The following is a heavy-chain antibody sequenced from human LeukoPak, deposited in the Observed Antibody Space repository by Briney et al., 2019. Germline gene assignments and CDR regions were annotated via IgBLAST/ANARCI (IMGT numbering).Heavy chain of an antibody. CDR1: GFTFSGYW. V-gene: IGHV3-7*01. CDR3: ARDRGFGQADI. J-gene: IGHJ6*04. Sequence: GGSLRLSCAASGFTFSGYWMSWLRQAPGKGLEWVANIKQDGGEKYYVDSVKGRFTISRDNAKNSLYLQMNSLRAEDTAVYYCARDRGFGQADIWGKGTTVTVSS. CDR2: IKQDGGEK. D-gene: IGHD3-10*01.